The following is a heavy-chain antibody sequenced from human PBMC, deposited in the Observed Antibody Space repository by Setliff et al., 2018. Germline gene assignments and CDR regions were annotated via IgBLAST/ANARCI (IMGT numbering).Heavy chain of an antibody. CDR1: GGSVNSGYDN. D-gene: IGHD6-19*01. J-gene: IGHJ4*02. V-gene: IGHV4-61*10. CDR2: INRRGTT. CDR3: ARGPAGHSGH. Sequence: TSETLSLTCTVSGGSVNSGYDNWNWLRQPAGKGLEWIGHINRRGTTNFTPSLKSRVTISLDTSKNQFSLKLSSVTAADTAVYYCARGPAGHSGHWGQGTLVTVSS.